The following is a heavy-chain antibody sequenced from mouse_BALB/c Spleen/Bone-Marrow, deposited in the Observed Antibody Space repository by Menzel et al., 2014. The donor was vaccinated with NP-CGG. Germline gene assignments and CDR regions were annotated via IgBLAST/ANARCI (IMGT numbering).Heavy chain of an antibody. V-gene: IGHV5-17*02. Sequence: EVKLVESGGGLVQPGGSRKLSCAASGFTFSSFGMHWVRQAPEKGLDWVAYISSGSSPIFYADTVKGRFTISRDNPKNPLFLQMTSLRSEDTAIYYCTRGGNWEDFDYWGQGTTLTVSS. D-gene: IGHD4-1*01. J-gene: IGHJ2*01. CDR2: ISSGSSPI. CDR1: GFTFSSFG. CDR3: TRGGNWEDFDY.